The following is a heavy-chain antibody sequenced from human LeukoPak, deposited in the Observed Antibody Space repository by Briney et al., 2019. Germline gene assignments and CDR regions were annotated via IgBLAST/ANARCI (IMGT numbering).Heavy chain of an antibody. Sequence: SVKVSCKASGGTFSSYAISWVRQAPGQGLEWMGGIIPIFGTANYAQKFQGRVTITTDESTSTAYMELSSLRSEDTAVYYCASPQAYYYDSSGPPSPYYCMDVWGKGTTVTVSS. D-gene: IGHD3-22*01. CDR2: IIPIFGTA. CDR3: ASPQAYYYDSSGPPSPYYCMDV. V-gene: IGHV1-69*05. J-gene: IGHJ6*03. CDR1: GGTFSSYA.